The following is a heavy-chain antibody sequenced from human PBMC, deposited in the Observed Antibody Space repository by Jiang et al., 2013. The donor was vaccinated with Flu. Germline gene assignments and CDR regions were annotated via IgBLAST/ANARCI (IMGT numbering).Heavy chain of an antibody. CDR3: ARGVYDFWSGYYTPYHYNWFDP. Sequence: LSCAASGFTFSSYWMSWVRQAPGKGLEWVANIKQDGSEKYYVDSVKGRFTISRDNAKNSLYLQMNSLRAEDTAVYYCARGVYDFWSGYYTPYHYNWFDPWGQGTLVTVSS. CDR1: GFTFSSYW. CDR2: IKQDGSEK. J-gene: IGHJ5*02. V-gene: IGHV3-7*01. D-gene: IGHD3-3*01.